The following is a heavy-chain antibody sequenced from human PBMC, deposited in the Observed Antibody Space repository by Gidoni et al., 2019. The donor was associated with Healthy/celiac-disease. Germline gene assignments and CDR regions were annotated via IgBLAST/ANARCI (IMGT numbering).Heavy chain of an antibody. J-gene: IGHJ5*02. V-gene: IGHV1-69*04. CDR1: GGTFSSYA. CDR3: ARGDAMAAAGIKGGLFDP. CDR2: IIPILGIA. Sequence: QVQLVQSGAEVKKPGSSVKVSCKASGGTFSSYAISWVRQAPGQGLEWMGRIIPILGIANYAQKFQGRVTITADQSTSTAYMELSSLRSEDTAVYYCARGDAMAAAGIKGGLFDPWGQGTLVTVSS. D-gene: IGHD6-13*01.